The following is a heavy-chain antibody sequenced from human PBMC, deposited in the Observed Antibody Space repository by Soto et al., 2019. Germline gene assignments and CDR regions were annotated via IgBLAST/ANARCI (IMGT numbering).Heavy chain of an antibody. V-gene: IGHV6-1*01. D-gene: IGHD1-26*01. CDR2: TYYRSKWSN. CDR1: GYSAFTNGVA. J-gene: IGHJ4*02. CDR3: ASGRHSGFDY. Sequence: QVQLQQSGPGLVKPSQTLSLTCAISGYSAFTNGVAWNWLRQSPSRGLEWLGRTYYRSKWSNDYEVSVKSRITSNLDTSKNQLSLQLNSVIPEDTAVYYCASGRHSGFDYWGQGPLVTVSS.